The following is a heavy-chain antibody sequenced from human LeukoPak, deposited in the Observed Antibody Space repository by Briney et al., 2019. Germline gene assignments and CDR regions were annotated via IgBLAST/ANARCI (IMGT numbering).Heavy chain of an antibody. J-gene: IGHJ5*02. V-gene: IGHV3-23*01. CDR2: IGGSGGST. CDR1: GFTFSSYW. CDR3: AKGGHCSSTSCYTSWFDP. D-gene: IGHD2-2*02. Sequence: GGSLRLSCVASGFTFSSYWMHWVRQDPRKGLVWVSAIGGSGGSTYYADSVKGRFTISRDNSKNTLYLQMNSLRAEDTAVYYCAKGGHCSSTSCYTSWFDPWGQGTLVIVSS.